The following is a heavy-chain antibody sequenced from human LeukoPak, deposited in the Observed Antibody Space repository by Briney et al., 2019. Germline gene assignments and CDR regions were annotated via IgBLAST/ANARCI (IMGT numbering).Heavy chain of an antibody. Sequence: SETLSLTCTVSGVSISSYYWSWIRQPPGKGLEWIGSIYHNESTYYNPSLKSRVTISVDTSKNQFSLKLSSVTAADTAVYYCARLYWGLGAFDIWGQGTMVTVSS. CDR2: IYHNEST. V-gene: IGHV4-38-2*02. CDR3: ARLYWGLGAFDI. CDR1: GVSISSYY. D-gene: IGHD3-16*01. J-gene: IGHJ3*02.